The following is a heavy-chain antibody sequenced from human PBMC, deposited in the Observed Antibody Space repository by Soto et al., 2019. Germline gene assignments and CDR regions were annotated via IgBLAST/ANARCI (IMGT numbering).Heavy chain of an antibody. Sequence: SVKVSCKASGGSFSSYAISWVRQAPGQGLEWMGGIIPIFGTANYAQKFQGRVTITADESTSTAYMELSSLRSEDTAVYYCASSIRAYRRWELHYYGMDVWGQGTTVTVSS. CDR3: ASSIRAYRRWELHYYGMDV. CDR1: GGSFSSYA. CDR2: IIPIFGTA. J-gene: IGHJ6*02. D-gene: IGHD1-26*01. V-gene: IGHV1-69*13.